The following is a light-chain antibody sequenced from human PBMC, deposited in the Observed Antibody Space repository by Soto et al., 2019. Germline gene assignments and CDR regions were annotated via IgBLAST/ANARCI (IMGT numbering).Light chain of an antibody. CDR2: AAS. V-gene: IGKV1-17*03. CDR1: EDINNF. CDR3: LQHWRDPWT. Sequence: DIQMTQSPSAMSASLGHRVTITCRASEDINNFLTWFQQKPGEDPTRLMFAASTPPRGVPSRFIGSRPGTEFTLTITSLQPEDVATYYCLQHWRDPWTFGQGTKVEI. J-gene: IGKJ1*01.